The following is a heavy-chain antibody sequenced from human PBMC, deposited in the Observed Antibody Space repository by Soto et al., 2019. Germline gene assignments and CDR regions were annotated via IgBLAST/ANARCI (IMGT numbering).Heavy chain of an antibody. Sequence: KASETLSLTCAVYGGSFSGYYWSWIRQPPGKGLEWIGEINHSGSTNYNPSPKSRVTISVDTSKNQFSLKLSSVTAADTAVYYCASDKGGYCSGGSCYGMDVWGQGTTVTVSS. D-gene: IGHD2-15*01. V-gene: IGHV4-34*01. J-gene: IGHJ6*02. CDR3: ASDKGGYCSGGSCYGMDV. CDR1: GGSFSGYY. CDR2: INHSGST.